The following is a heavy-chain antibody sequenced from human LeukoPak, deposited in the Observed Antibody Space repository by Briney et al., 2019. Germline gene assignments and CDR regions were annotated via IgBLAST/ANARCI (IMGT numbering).Heavy chain of an antibody. CDR2: IWYDGSNK. Sequence: GRSLRLSCAASGFTFSSYGMHWVRQAPGKGLEWVAVIWYDGSNKYYADSVKGRFTTSRDNSKNTLYLQMNSLRAEDTAVYYCARDRYSYGYGAFDIWGQGTMVTVSS. CDR3: ARDRYSYGYGAFDI. V-gene: IGHV3-33*01. D-gene: IGHD5-18*01. CDR1: GFTFSSYG. J-gene: IGHJ3*02.